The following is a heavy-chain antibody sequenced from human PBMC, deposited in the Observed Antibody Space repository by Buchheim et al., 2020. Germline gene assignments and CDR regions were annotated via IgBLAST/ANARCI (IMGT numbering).Heavy chain of an antibody. CDR1: GFTFSSYG. D-gene: IGHD4-11*01. CDR3: ARGGRGSTVTPYYYYGMDV. J-gene: IGHJ6*02. CDR2: IWYDGSNK. Sequence: QVQLVESGGGVVQPGRSLRLSCAASGFTFSSYGMHWVRQAPGKGLEWVAVIWYDGSNKYYADSVKGRFTISRDNSKNTLYLQMNSLRAEDTAMYYCARGGRGSTVTPYYYYGMDVWGQGTT. V-gene: IGHV3-33*01.